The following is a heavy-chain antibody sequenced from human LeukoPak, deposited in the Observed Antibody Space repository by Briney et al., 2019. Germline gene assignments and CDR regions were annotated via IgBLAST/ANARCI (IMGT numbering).Heavy chain of an antibody. CDR2: IDYSGST. D-gene: IGHD5-24*01. J-gene: IGHJ4*02. CDR3: ARDPGKDGYNYSFDY. CDR1: GGSISSGGYY. Sequence: SETLSLTCTVSGGSISSGGYYWSWIRQHPVKGLEWVGYIDYSGSTYYNPSLKSRLTISMDTSKNQFSLRLSSVTAADTAVYYCARDPGKDGYNYSFDYWGRGTLVTVSS. V-gene: IGHV4-31*03.